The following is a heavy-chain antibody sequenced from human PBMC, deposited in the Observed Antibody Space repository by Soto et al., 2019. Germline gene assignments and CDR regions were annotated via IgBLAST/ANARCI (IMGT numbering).Heavy chain of an antibody. D-gene: IGHD3-10*01. J-gene: IGHJ6*02. Sequence: GASVKVSCKPSGGSFSKNAINWVPQAPGQGLEWMGGIIPIFGLTNYTPAFQGRLTITADESRSGTYMDLSSLTSGDTAMYYCSTVAVSGSGNFYFYHYYDMDVWGLGTSVTV. CDR2: IIPIFGLT. V-gene: IGHV1-69*13. CDR3: STVAVSGSGNFYFYHYYDMDV. CDR1: GGSFSKNA.